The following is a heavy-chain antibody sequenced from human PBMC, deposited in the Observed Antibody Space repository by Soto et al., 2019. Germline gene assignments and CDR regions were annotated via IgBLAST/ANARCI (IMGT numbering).Heavy chain of an antibody. Sequence: QVQLVESGGGVVQPGWSLRLSCAASGVTFSNYGMHWVRQAPGKGLEWVAVVSSDVSNKYYADYVKGRFTISRDNSKNTVYLQMNSLRTEDTAVYYCATGDWFDPWGQGTLVTVSS. V-gene: IGHV3-30*03. CDR3: ATGDWFDP. CDR1: GVTFSNYG. J-gene: IGHJ5*02. CDR2: VSSDVSNK. D-gene: IGHD3-10*01.